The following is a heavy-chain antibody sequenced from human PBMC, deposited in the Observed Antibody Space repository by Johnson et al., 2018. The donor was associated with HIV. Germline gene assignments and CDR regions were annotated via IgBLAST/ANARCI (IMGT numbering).Heavy chain of an antibody. V-gene: IGHV3-11*04. CDR1: GFTFSDYY. J-gene: IGHJ3*02. CDR2: ISSSGSTI. D-gene: IGHD1-26*01. Sequence: QEQLVESGGGLVKPGGSLRLSCAASGFTFSDYYMNWIRQAPGKGLEWVSYISSSGSTIYYADSVTGRFTISRDNAKNSLYLQMNSLRAEDTAVYYCARSIVGAIVDAFDIWGHGTMVTVSS. CDR3: ARSIVGAIVDAFDI.